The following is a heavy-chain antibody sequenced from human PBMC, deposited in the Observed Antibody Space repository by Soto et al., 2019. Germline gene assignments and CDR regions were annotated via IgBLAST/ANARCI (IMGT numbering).Heavy chain of an antibody. D-gene: IGHD3-22*01. CDR3: AREGDYYDSSGYYPI. CDR1: GGSISSYY. CDR2: IYTSGST. J-gene: IGHJ4*02. Sequence: LSLTCTVSGGSISSYYWSWIRQPAGKGLEWIGRIYTSGSTNYNPSLKSRVTMSVDTSKNQFSLKLSSVTAADTAVYYCAREGDYYDSSGYYPIWGQRSLVSVSS. V-gene: IGHV4-4*07.